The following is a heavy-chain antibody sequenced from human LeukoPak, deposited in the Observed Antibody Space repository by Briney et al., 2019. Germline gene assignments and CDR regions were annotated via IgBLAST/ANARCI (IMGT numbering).Heavy chain of an antibody. J-gene: IGHJ4*02. CDR3: ARGRFPPHYYGSGSYYIY. Sequence: PSETLSLTCAVYGGSFSGYYWNWIRQPPGKGLEWIGEINHSGSTNYNPSLKSRVTISVDTSKNQFSLKLSSVTAADTAVYYCARGRFPPHYYGSGSYYIYWGQGTLVTVSS. V-gene: IGHV4-34*01. D-gene: IGHD3-10*01. CDR1: GGSFSGYY. CDR2: INHSGST.